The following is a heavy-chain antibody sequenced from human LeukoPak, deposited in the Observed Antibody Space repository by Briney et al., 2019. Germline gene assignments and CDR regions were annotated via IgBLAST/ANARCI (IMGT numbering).Heavy chain of an antibody. Sequence: ASVKVSCKASGYTFTSYGISWVPHAPGQGLEWMGWISAYNGNTNYAQTLQGRVTITTDTSTSKAYMELRSLRADDTAVYYCARGRMSYDSGGDYRGQGTLVTVSS. D-gene: IGHD3-3*01. CDR1: GYTFTSYG. J-gene: IGHJ4*02. CDR2: ISAYNGNT. V-gene: IGHV1-18*01. CDR3: ARGRMSYDSGGDY.